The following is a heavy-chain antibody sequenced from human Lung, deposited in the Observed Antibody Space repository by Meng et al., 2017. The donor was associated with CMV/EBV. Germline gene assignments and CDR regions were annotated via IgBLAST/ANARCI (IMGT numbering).Heavy chain of an antibody. CDR3: ARGYGPEGY. J-gene: IGHJ4*02. CDR2: INHSGST. CDR1: GGSFSTYY. Sequence: LALTCAVYGGSFSTYYWSWIRQPPGKGLEWIGEINHSGSTNYNPSLKSRVTISVDTSKNQFSLKLRSVTAADTAVYYCARGYGPEGYWGQGTLVTVSS. V-gene: IGHV4-34*01. D-gene: IGHD3-10*01.